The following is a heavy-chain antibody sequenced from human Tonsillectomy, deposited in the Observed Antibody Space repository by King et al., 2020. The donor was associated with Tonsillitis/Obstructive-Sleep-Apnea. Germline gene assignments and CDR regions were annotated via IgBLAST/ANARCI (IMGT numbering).Heavy chain of an antibody. J-gene: IGHJ4*02. CDR1: GYTFTGYY. CDR2: LNTNSGGT. V-gene: IGHV1-2*06. CDR3: ARPDYGDFAPLDY. Sequence: QLVQSGAEVKKPGASVKVSCKASGYTFTGYYMHWVRQAPGQGLEGMGRLNTNSGGTNYAQKFQGSVTMTRDTSTSTAYMELSRLRSDDTAVYYVARPDYGDFAPLDYWGQGTLVTVSS. D-gene: IGHD4-17*01.